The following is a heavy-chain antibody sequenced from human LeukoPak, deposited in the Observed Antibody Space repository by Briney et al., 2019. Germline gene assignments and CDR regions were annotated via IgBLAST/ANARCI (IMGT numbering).Heavy chain of an antibody. CDR2: ISAYNGNT. Sequence: ASVKVSCKASGYTFTSYGISWVRQAPGQGLEWMGWISAYNGNTNYAQKLQGRVTMTTDTSTSTAYMELRSLRSDDTAVYYCARASNYDFWSGYRYYYYGMGVWGQGTTVTVSS. J-gene: IGHJ6*02. D-gene: IGHD3-3*01. V-gene: IGHV1-18*01. CDR3: ARASNYDFWSGYRYYYYGMGV. CDR1: GYTFTSYG.